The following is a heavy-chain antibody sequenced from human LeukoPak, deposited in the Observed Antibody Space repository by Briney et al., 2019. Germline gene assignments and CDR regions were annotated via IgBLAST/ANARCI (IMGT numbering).Heavy chain of an antibody. D-gene: IGHD2-15*01. J-gene: IGHJ4*02. Sequence: GESLKISCKNSGYNFASSWIGWVRQMPGKGLEWMGIIYPVDSDTRHSPSFQGQVTISADRSISTAYLQWSSLKASDTAMYYCARLGVCSGGICNAFDYWGQGTLVTVSS. CDR2: IYPVDSDT. CDR1: GYNFASSW. V-gene: IGHV5-51*01. CDR3: ARLGVCSGGICNAFDY.